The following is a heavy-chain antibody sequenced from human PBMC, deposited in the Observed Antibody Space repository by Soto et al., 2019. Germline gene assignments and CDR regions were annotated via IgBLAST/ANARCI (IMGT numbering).Heavy chain of an antibody. CDR1: GYTLTELS. V-gene: IGHV1-69*06. D-gene: IGHD1-26*01. Sequence: SVKVSCKVSGYTLTELSIHWVRQAPGEGLEWMGGIIPIFGTANYAQKFQGRVTITADKSTSTAYMELSSLRSEDTAVYYCATGLNSGSYQVIDYWGQGTLVT. CDR3: ATGLNSGSYQVIDY. J-gene: IGHJ4*02. CDR2: IIPIFGTA.